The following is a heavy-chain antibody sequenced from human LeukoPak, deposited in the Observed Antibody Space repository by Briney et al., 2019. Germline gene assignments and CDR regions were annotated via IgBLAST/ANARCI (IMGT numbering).Heavy chain of an antibody. CDR3: AIMHPYYDGSGYWVQ. J-gene: IGHJ4*02. Sequence: GGSLRLSCAASGFTFGSYAMSWVRQAPGKGLEWVSGTSTSGGSSSYADSVKGRFTISRDNPRNTLYMEMNSLRAEDTALYYCAIMHPYYDGSGYWVQWGQGTLVTVSS. V-gene: IGHV3-23*01. CDR1: GFTFGSYA. CDR2: TSTSGGSS. D-gene: IGHD3-22*01.